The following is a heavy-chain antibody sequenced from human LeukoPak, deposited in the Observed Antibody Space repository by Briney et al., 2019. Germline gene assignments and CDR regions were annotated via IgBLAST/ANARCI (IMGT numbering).Heavy chain of an antibody. CDR1: GASISSYY. V-gene: IGHV4-59*01. D-gene: IGHD3-10*01. CDR2: IYYSGSST. Sequence: PSETLSLTCTVSGASISSYYWSWIRQPPGKGLEWLGYIYYSGSSTNYNPSLKSRVTISVDTSKNQFSLKLSSVTAADTAVYYCARDRGGDFDYWGQGTLVTVSS. CDR3: ARDRGGDFDY. J-gene: IGHJ4*02.